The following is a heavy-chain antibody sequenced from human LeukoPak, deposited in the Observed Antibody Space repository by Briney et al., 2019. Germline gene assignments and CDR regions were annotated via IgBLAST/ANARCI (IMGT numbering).Heavy chain of an antibody. CDR1: GYTFTSYY. CDR3: ARVHYDILTGYYRPPENNWFDP. Sequence: ASVKVSCKASGYTFTSYYMHWVRQAPGQGLEWMGIINPNGGSTSYAQKFQGRVTMTRDTSTSTVYMELSSLRSEDTAVYYCARVHYDILTGYYRPPENNWFDPWGQGTLVTVSS. CDR2: INPNGGST. J-gene: IGHJ5*02. V-gene: IGHV1-46*01. D-gene: IGHD3-9*01.